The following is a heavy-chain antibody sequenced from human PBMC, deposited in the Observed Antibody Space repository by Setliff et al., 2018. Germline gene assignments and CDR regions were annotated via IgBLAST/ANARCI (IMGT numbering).Heavy chain of an antibody. D-gene: IGHD3-3*01. CDR1: GFSFSDYA. V-gene: IGHV3-23*01. CDR2: IIGVGGGT. Sequence: GSLRLSCAASGFSFSDYAMSWVRQAPRKGLEWVSTIIGVGGGTYFADSVKGRFTISRDNSKNTLYLQMNSLRAEDTAIYYCAKVLAIFGVVTDIGFYFDYWGQGSLVTVSS. CDR3: AKVLAIFGVVTDIGFYFDY. J-gene: IGHJ4*02.